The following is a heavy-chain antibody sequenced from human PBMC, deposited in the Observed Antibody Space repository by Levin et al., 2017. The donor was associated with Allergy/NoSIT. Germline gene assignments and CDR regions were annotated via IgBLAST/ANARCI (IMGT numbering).Heavy chain of an antibody. CDR1: GFTFSNAW. CDR3: TTDSTVTTRGPHYYYGMDV. D-gene: IGHD4-17*01. Sequence: PGGSLRLSCAASGFTFSNAWMSWVRQAPGKGLEWVGRIKSKDDGGTTDYAAPVKGRFTISRDDSKNMLYLQMNSLKTEDTAGYYGTTDSTVTTRGPHYYYGMDVWGQGTTVTVSS. V-gene: IGHV3-15*01. CDR2: IKSKDDGGTT. J-gene: IGHJ6*02.